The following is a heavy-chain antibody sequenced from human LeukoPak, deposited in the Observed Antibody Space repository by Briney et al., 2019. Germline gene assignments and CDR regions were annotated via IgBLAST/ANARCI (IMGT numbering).Heavy chain of an antibody. V-gene: IGHV4-59*01. CDR3: ARDRLGREYLFDY. CDR2: IYYSGST. J-gene: IGHJ4*02. CDR1: GESISGFY. Sequence: KPSETLSLTCTVSGESISGFYWNWIRQPPGKGLEWIGYIYYSGSTNYNPSLKSRVTISVDTSKNQFSLKLSSVTAADTAVYYCARDRLGREYLFDYWGQGTLVTVSS. D-gene: IGHD5-24*01.